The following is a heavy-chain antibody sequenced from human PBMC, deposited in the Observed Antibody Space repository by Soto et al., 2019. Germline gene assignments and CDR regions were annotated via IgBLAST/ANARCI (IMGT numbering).Heavy chain of an antibody. V-gene: IGHV3-30*18. Sequence: GGSLRLSCAASGFTFSSYCMHWVRQAPGKGLEWVAVISYDGSNKYYADSVKGRFTISRDNSKNTLYLQMNSLRAEDTAVYYCAKDRVGWFGEFVPAFVYWGQRTLVTVSS. J-gene: IGHJ4*02. CDR3: AKDRVGWFGEFVPAFVY. D-gene: IGHD3-10*01. CDR2: ISYDGSNK. CDR1: GFTFSSYC.